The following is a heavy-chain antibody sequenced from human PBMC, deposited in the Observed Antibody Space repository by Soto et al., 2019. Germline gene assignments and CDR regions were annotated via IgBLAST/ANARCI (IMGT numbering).Heavy chain of an antibody. CDR3: ASVLLWFGELLGGAFDI. J-gene: IGHJ3*02. Sequence: PSETLSLTCTVSGGSISSYYWSWIRQPPGKGLEWIGYIYYSGSTNYNPSLKSRVTISVDTSKNQFSLKLSSVTAADTAVYYCASVLLWFGELLGGAFDIWGQGTMVTVSS. CDR1: GGSISSYY. CDR2: IYYSGST. V-gene: IGHV4-59*01. D-gene: IGHD3-10*01.